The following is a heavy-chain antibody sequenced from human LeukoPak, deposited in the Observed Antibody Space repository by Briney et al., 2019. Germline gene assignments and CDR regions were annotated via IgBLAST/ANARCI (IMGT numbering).Heavy chain of an antibody. J-gene: IGHJ4*02. Sequence: ASVKVSCKASGYTFTSYGISWVRQAPGQGLERMGWISAYNGHTNYAQKLQGRVTMTTDTSTSTAYMELRSLRSDDTAVYYCARDIVGYCSSTSCYGSYYFDYWGQGTLVTVSS. D-gene: IGHD2-2*01. CDR1: GYTFTSYG. CDR3: ARDIVGYCSSTSCYGSYYFDY. CDR2: ISAYNGHT. V-gene: IGHV1-18*01.